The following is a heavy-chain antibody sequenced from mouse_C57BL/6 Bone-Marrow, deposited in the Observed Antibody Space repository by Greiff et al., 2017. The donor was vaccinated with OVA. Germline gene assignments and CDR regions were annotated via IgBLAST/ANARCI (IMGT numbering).Heavy chain of an antibody. CDR2: IYPGSGNT. J-gene: IGHJ3*01. Sequence: VKLVESGAELVRPGASVKLSCKASGYTFTDYYINWVKQRPGQGLEWIARIYPGSGNTYYNEKFKGKATLTAEKSSSTAYMQLSSLTSEDSAVYFCANAYWGQGTLVTVSA. V-gene: IGHV1-76*01. CDR1: GYTFTDYY. CDR3: ANAY.